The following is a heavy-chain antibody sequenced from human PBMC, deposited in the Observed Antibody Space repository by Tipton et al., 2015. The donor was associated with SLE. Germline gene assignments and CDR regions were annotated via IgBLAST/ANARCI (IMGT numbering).Heavy chain of an antibody. Sequence: LRLSCTVSGGSISSYYWSWIRQPPGKGLEWNGYIYYSGSTNYNPSLKSRVTISVDTSKNQFSLKLSSVTAADTAVYYCARVWGLGIAAFDIWGQGTMVTVSS. D-gene: IGHD7-27*01. CDR3: ARVWGLGIAAFDI. V-gene: IGHV4-59*01. CDR1: GGSISSYY. CDR2: IYYSGST. J-gene: IGHJ3*02.